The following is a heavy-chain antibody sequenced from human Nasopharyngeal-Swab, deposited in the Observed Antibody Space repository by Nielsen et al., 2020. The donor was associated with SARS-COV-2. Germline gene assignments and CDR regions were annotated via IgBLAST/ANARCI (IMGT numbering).Heavy chain of an antibody. D-gene: IGHD5-24*01. CDR3: ARVTDGYNSDY. CDR1: GFTFSSYG. Sequence: GGSLRLSCAASGFTFSSYGMHWVRQAPGKGLEWVAAIWYDGSNKYYADSVKGRFTISRDNSKNTLYLQMNSLRAEDTAVYYCARVTDGYNSDYWGQGTLVTVSS. J-gene: IGHJ4*02. CDR2: IWYDGSNK. V-gene: IGHV3-33*01.